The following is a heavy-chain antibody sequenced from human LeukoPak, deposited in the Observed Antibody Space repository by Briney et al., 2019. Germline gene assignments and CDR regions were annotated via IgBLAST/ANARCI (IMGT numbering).Heavy chain of an antibody. CDR2: ISGSGGST. V-gene: IGHV3-23*01. D-gene: IGHD1-26*01. CDR1: GFSFSGYV. J-gene: IGHJ4*02. Sequence: GGSLRLSCAASGFSFSGYVMNWVRQAPGKGLEWVSGISGSGGSTYYADSVKGRFTISRDNSKNTLYLQMNSLRAEDTAVYYCAAGRGYLDYWGQGTLVTVSS. CDR3: AAGRGYLDY.